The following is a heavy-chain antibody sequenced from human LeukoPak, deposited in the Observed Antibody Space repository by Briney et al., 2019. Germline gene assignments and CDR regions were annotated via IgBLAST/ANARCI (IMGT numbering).Heavy chain of an antibody. CDR2: IYTSGST. Sequence: SETLYLTCTVSGASITSYYWSWIRQPAGKGLEWIGRIYTSGSTNYNPSLKSRVTILVDTSKIQFSLKLSSVTAADTAVYCCARYASSSSGDWFDPWGQGTLVTVSS. J-gene: IGHJ5*02. CDR1: GASITSYY. V-gene: IGHV4-4*07. CDR3: ARYASSSSGDWFDP. D-gene: IGHD6-6*01.